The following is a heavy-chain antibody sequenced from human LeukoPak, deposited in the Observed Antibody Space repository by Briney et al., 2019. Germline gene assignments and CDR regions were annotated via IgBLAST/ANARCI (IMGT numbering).Heavy chain of an antibody. J-gene: IGHJ3*02. V-gene: IGHV1-18*01. Sequence: ASVKVSCKASGYTFTSYGISWVRQAPGQGLEWMGWISAYNGNTNYAQKLQGRVTMATETSTSTAYMELRSLRSDDTAVYYCARAVRHASAFDIWGQGTMVTVSS. CDR3: ARAVRHASAFDI. D-gene: IGHD2-2*01. CDR1: GYTFTSYG. CDR2: ISAYNGNT.